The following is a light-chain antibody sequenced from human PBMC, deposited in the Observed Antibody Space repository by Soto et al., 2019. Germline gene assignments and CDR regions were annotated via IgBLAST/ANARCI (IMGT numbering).Light chain of an antibody. J-gene: IGKJ3*01. CDR2: DAF. V-gene: IGKV3-11*01. CDR1: QSVSTS. CDR3: QQRYTCPIT. Sequence: EIVLTQSPATLSLSPGERVTLSCRASQSVSTSLAWYQQKPGQAPRLLIYDAFKRPTGLPARFSGSGSGTDFTLTISSLEPEDLAVYYCQQRYTCPITFGPGTTVDIK.